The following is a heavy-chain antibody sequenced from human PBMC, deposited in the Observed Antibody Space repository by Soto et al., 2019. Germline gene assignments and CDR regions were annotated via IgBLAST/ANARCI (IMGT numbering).Heavy chain of an antibody. J-gene: IGHJ6*02. CDR1: GYTFTSYW. CDR3: ARQLLGFCSSASCLNYYYYGMDV. D-gene: IGHD2-2*01. CDR2: IYPGDSDI. V-gene: IGHV5-51*01. Sequence: GESLKISCKGSGYTFTSYWIGWVRQMPGKGLEWMGIIYPGDSDIRYSPSFQGQVSISADKSINTAYLQWRSLKASDTAIYYCARQLLGFCSSASCLNYYYYGMDVWGQGTTVTAP.